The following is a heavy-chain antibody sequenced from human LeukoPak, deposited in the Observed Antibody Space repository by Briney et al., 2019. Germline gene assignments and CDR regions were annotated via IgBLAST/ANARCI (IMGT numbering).Heavy chain of an antibody. J-gene: IGHJ4*02. D-gene: IGHD5-24*01. CDR3: AGDGYNSFDY. CDR1: GGSISSGSYY. Sequence: SETLSLTCTVSGGSISSGSYYWSWIRQPAGKGLEWIGRIYTSGSTNYNPSLKSRVTISVDTSKNQFSLKLSSVTAADTAVYYCAGDGYNSFDYWGQGTLVTVSS. V-gene: IGHV4-61*02. CDR2: IYTSGST.